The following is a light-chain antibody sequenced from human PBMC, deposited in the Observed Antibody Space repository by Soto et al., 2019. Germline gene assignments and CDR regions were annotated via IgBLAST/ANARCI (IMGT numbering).Light chain of an antibody. V-gene: IGLV1-40*01. CDR2: GTG. J-gene: IGLJ1*01. CDR1: SSSIGAGYE. CDR3: QYSDKRLTAYV. Sequence: QSVLTQPPSVSGAPGQRVTISCSGTSSSIGAGYEVHWYHQLPGTAPKLVVSGTGHRPSGVPDRSSASKSGTPASLAITAPPADADGTYHCQYSDKRLTAYVFGTGTKVTVL.